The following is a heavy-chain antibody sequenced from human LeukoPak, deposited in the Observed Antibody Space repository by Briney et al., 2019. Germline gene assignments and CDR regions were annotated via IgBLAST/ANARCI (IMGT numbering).Heavy chain of an antibody. CDR3: ARHCCSGPAKRVFDI. CDR1: GGSIISSDYH. V-gene: IGHV4-39*01. CDR2: ISYSGNT. D-gene: IGHD2-15*01. J-gene: IGHJ3*02. Sequence: KTSETLSLTCTVSGGSIISSDYHWGWVRQPPGKGLEWIGTISYSGNTDYNPSLRSRVTISADTSNNQFSLRLGSVTAADTAVYHCARHCCSGPAKRVFDIWGQGTMVTVSS.